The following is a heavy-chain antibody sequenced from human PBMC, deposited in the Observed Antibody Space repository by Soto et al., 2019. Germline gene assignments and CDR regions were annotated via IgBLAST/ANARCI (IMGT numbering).Heavy chain of an antibody. CDR3: VKNGSCSKGDI. CDR1: GFTFSSYA. Sequence: GGSLRLSCSASGFTFSSYAMSWVRQAPGKGLDYVSAISSNGGSTYYADSVKGRFTISRDNSKNTLYLQMSSLRAEDTAVYYCVKNGSCSKGDIWGQGTMVTVSS. J-gene: IGHJ3*02. D-gene: IGHD2-21*01. V-gene: IGHV3-64D*06. CDR2: ISSNGGST.